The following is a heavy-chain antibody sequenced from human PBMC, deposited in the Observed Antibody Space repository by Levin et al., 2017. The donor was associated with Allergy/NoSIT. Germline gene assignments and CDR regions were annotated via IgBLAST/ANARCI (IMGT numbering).Heavy chain of an antibody. CDR2: ISGSDDST. D-gene: IGHD2-2*01. CDR3: AKAPTLSSTNPFEDY. J-gene: IGHJ4*02. CDR1: GFTFSSYA. Sequence: PGGSLRLSCAASGFTFSSYAMSWVRQAPGKGLEWVSAISGSDDSTYYAASVKSRFTISRDTSKNTLYLQMNSLRAEDPAVYYCAKAPTLSSTNPFEDYWGQGTLVTVSA. V-gene: IGHV3-23*01.